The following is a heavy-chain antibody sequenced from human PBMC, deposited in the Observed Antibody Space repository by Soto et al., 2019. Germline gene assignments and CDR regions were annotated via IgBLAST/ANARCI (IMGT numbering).Heavy chain of an antibody. Sequence: PGGSLRLSCAASGFTFSNYWMSWVRQAPGKGLEWVANINQDGSEKYYEDSLKGRFTISRDNAKNSLYLQMNSLRAEDTAVYYCASQHRTNWNYPTTMDVWGQGTTVTVSS. CDR2: INQDGSEK. V-gene: IGHV3-7*03. CDR3: ASQHRTNWNYPTTMDV. CDR1: GFTFSNYW. D-gene: IGHD1-7*01. J-gene: IGHJ6*02.